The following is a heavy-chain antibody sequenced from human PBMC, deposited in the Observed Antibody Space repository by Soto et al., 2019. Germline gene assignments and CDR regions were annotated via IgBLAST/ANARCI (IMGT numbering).Heavy chain of an antibody. Sequence: ASVKVSCKASGYTFTSYDINWVRQATGQGLEWMGWMNPNSGNTGYAQKFQGRVTMTRNTSISTAYMELSSLRSEDTAVYYCSSVVVTATQYAFDIWGQGTMVTVSS. D-gene: IGHD2-21*02. J-gene: IGHJ3*02. CDR3: SSVVVTATQYAFDI. CDR2: MNPNSGNT. CDR1: GYTFTSYD. V-gene: IGHV1-8*01.